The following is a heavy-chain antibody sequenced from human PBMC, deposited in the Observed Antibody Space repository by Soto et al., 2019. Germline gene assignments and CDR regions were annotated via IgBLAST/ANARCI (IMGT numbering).Heavy chain of an antibody. J-gene: IGHJ4*02. CDR2: IFYSGST. V-gene: IGHV4-39*02. Sequence: SETLSLTCTVSGGSISSSIYYGGWIRRPPGKGLEWIGSIFYSGSTYYNPSLKSRVTISVDTSKNTLYLQMNSLRDEDTAVYYCARDRPGSQHYFDYWGQGNMVTVSS. D-gene: IGHD3-10*01. CDR1: GGSISSSIYY. CDR3: ARDRPGSQHYFDY.